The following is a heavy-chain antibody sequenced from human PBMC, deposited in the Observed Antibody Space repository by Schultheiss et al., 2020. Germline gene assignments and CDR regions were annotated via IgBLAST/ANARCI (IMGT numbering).Heavy chain of an antibody. Sequence: SETLSLTCTVSGGSISSSSYYWGWIRQPPGKGLEWIGSIYYSGSTYYNPSLKSRVTISVDTSKNQFSLKLSSVTAADTAVYYCARRVYSSGCIDYWGQGTLVTVSS. CDR3: ARRVYSSGCIDY. CDR2: IYYSGST. V-gene: IGHV4-39*07. J-gene: IGHJ4*02. D-gene: IGHD6-19*01. CDR1: GGSISSSSYY.